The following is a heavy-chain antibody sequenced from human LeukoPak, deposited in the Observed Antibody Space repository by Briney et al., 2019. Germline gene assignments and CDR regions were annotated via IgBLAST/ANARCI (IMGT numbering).Heavy chain of an antibody. CDR1: GCCSSSISYY. Sequence: SSETLSCTCTASGCCSSSISYYWGWICQPPGKVVEMIGSFYYSGSTYYNPSLESRVTVSVDRSKNQLSLRLGSVTAADSAVYYCARSARLAVAGPRPLQHWAQGPLVTVSS. CDR2: FYYSGST. D-gene: IGHD6-19*01. CDR3: ARSARLAVAGPRPLQH. V-gene: IGHV4-39*01. J-gene: IGHJ4*02.